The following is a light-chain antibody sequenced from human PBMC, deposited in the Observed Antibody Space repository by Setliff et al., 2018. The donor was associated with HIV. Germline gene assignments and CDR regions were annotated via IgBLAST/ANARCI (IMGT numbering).Light chain of an antibody. J-gene: IGLJ1*01. Sequence: QSALTQPASVSGSPGQSITISCTGTSNDVGRYDLVPWYQQHPARAPKLIIYQATRRPSGVSNRFSGSKSGNVASLTISGLQAEDEADYYCFSNTVSNTYVFGTGTKV. V-gene: IGLV2-23*01. CDR2: QAT. CDR3: FSNTVSNTYV. CDR1: SNDVGRYDL.